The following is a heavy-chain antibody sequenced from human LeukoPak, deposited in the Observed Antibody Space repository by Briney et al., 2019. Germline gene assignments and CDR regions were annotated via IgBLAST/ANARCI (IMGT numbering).Heavy chain of an antibody. J-gene: IGHJ5*02. Sequence: GASVTVSCTASGYTFTGYYMHWVRQAPGQGLEWMGWINPNSGGTNYAQKFQGRVTMTRNTSISTAYMELSRLRSDDTAVYYCARGDYVYYNWFDPWGQGTLVTVSS. CDR3: ARGDYVYYNWFDP. CDR2: INPNSGGT. CDR1: GYTFTGYY. V-gene: IGHV1-2*02. D-gene: IGHD4-17*01.